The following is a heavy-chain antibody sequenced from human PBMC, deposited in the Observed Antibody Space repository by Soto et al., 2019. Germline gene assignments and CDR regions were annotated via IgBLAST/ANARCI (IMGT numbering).Heavy chain of an antibody. Sequence: EVQLVESGGGLVKPGGSLRLSCAASGFTFSSYSMHWVRQAPGKGLAWVSSISSSSSYIYYADSVKGRFTIYRDNAKNSLYLQMNSLRAEDTAVYYCARGPLTDAFDIWGQGTMVTVSS. CDR1: GFTFSSYS. CDR2: ISSSSSYI. J-gene: IGHJ3*02. D-gene: IGHD7-27*01. V-gene: IGHV3-21*01. CDR3: ARGPLTDAFDI.